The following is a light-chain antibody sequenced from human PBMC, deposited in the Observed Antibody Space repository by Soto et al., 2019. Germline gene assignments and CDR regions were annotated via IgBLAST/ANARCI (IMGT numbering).Light chain of an antibody. CDR3: QQYGGFSRT. J-gene: IGKJ1*01. CDR1: QRISNS. V-gene: IGKV1-5*01. Sequence: GDRVTITCRASQRISNSLAWYHQKPGTAPKLLIYDASSLERGVPSRFSGSGSGTEFTLTISSLQPDDFATYYCQQYGGFSRTFGQGTKV. CDR2: DAS.